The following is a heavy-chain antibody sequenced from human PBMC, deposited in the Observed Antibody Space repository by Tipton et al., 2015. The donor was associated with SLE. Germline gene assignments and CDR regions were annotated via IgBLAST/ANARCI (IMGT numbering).Heavy chain of an antibody. Sequence: TLSLTCAVYGGSFSGYYWSWIRQPPGKGLEWIGEINHSGSTNYNPSLKSRATISVDTSKNQFSLKLSSVTAADTAVYYCARVRGSHTVDYWGQGTLVTVSS. CDR3: ARVRGSHTVDY. V-gene: IGHV4-34*01. CDR2: INHSGST. CDR1: GGSFSGYY. D-gene: IGHD3-16*01. J-gene: IGHJ4*02.